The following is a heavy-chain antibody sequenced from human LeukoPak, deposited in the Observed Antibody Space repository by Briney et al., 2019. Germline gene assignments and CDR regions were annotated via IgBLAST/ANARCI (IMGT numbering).Heavy chain of an antibody. CDR3: ARPLRYSSGW. CDR2: IYSGGST. CDR1: GFNFRAYW. Sequence: GGSLRLSCTTSGFNFRAYWMGWVRQAPGKGLEWVSVIYSGGSTYYADSVKGRFTISRDNSKNTLYLQMNSLRAEDTAVYYCARPLRYSSGWWGQGTLVTVSS. J-gene: IGHJ4*02. V-gene: IGHV3-53*01. D-gene: IGHD6-25*01.